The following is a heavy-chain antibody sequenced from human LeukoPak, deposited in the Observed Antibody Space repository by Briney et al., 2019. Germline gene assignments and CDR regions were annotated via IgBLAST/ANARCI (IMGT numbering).Heavy chain of an antibody. J-gene: IGHJ4*02. Sequence: GGSLRLSCAASGFTFSPYSMNWVRQAPGKGLEWVSSISSISNHVYYADSLKGRFTISRGNAKNSLYLQMNSLRAEDTAVYYCARDFLGRTMVTGFFDYRGQGTLVTVSS. CDR3: ARDFLGRTMVTGFFDY. CDR2: ISSISNHV. CDR1: GFTFSPYS. D-gene: IGHD5-18*01. V-gene: IGHV3-21*01.